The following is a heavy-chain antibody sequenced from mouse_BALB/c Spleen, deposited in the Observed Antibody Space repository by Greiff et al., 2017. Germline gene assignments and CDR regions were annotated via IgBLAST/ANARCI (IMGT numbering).Heavy chain of an antibody. J-gene: IGHJ3*01. CDR2: ISYSGST. V-gene: IGHV3-2*02. CDR3: AAFGFAY. CDR1: GYSITSDYA. Sequence: ESGPGLVKPSQSLSLTCTVTGYSITSDYAWNWIRQFPGNKLEWMGYISYSGSTSYNPSLKSRISITRDTSKNQFFLQLNSVTTEDTATYYCAAFGFAYWGQGTLVTVSA.